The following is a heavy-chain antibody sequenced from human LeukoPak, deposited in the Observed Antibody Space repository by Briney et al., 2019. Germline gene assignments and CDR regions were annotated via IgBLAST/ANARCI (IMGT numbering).Heavy chain of an antibody. CDR1: GGTFSGYA. CDR3: ARESTMVRGVMDY. D-gene: IGHD3-10*01. CDR2: IIPIFGTA. V-gene: IGHV1-69*01. J-gene: IGHJ4*02. Sequence: SVKVSCKASGGTFSGYAISWVRQAPGQGLEWMGGIIPIFGTANYAQEFQGRVTIAADESTSTAYMELSSLRSEDTAVYYCARESTMVRGVMDYWGQGTLVTVSS.